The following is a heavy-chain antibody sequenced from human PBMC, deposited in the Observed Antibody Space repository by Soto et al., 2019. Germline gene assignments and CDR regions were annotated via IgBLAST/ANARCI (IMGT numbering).Heavy chain of an antibody. CDR1: GYTFINYY. CDR3: ARSPDRYYFDY. J-gene: IGHJ4*02. Sequence: GASVKVSCKASGYTFINYYIHWVRQAPGQGLEWLGMINPSSGHTKSAQKFQARVNFTRGPSTHTVDMDRKSLTSEDTAVYYCARSPDRYYFDYWGQRTLVPVSS. CDR2: INPSSGHT. V-gene: IGHV1-46*01.